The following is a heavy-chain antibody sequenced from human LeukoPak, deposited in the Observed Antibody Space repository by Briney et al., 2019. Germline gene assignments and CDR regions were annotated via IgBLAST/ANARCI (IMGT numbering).Heavy chain of an antibody. D-gene: IGHD2/OR15-2a*01. CDR1: GFTFSNYA. CDR3: ARAGIGNTPTPFDY. J-gene: IGHJ4*02. Sequence: GGCLRLSCTASGFTFSNYAMHWVRQAPGKGLEWVAVISYDGNIKYYADSVKGRFTISRDNSKNTLYLQMNSLRAEDTAVYYCARAGIGNTPTPFDYWGQGTLVTVSS. V-gene: IGHV3-30-3*01. CDR2: ISYDGNIK.